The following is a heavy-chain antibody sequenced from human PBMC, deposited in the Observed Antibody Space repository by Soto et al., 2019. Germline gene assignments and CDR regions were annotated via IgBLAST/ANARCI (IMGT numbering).Heavy chain of an antibody. D-gene: IGHD3-10*01. Sequence: ASETLSLTCTVSGGSVSSGDYFWSWLRQSPGKRLEWIAYIYYSGSTNYNPSLKSRATISVDTSKSQVSLTLTSMTAADAALNYCARSPNYYYYGFDVWGQGTAVTVSS. CDR3: ARSPNYYYYGFDV. CDR1: GGSVSSGDYF. J-gene: IGHJ6*02. V-gene: IGHV4-61*08. CDR2: IYYSGST.